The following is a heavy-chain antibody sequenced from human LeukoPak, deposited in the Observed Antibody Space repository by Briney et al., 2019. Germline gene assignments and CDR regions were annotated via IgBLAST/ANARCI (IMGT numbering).Heavy chain of an antibody. V-gene: IGHV1-2*02. CDR3: AREPPPAYGDLDY. CDR1: GYTFTGYY. D-gene: IGHD4-17*01. CDR2: INPNSGGT. Sequence: GASVKVSCKASGYTFTGYYMHWVRRAPGQGLEWMGWINPNSGGTNYAQKFRGRVTMTRDTSISTAYMELSRLRSDDTAVYYCAREPPPAYGDLDYWGQGTLVTVSS. J-gene: IGHJ4*02.